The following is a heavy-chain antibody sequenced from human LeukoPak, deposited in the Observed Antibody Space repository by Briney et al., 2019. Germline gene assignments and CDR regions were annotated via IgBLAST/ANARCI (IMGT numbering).Heavy chain of an antibody. D-gene: IGHD2-15*01. CDR1: GFTLSSYW. CDR2: IKQDGSEK. V-gene: IGHV3-7*01. Sequence: GGSLRLSCAASGFTLSSYWMSWVRQAPGQGLEWVANIKQDGSEKYYVDSVKGRFTISRDNAKNSLYLQMNSLRAEDTAVYYCARDLLLDYWGQGALVTVSS. J-gene: IGHJ4*02. CDR3: ARDLLLDY.